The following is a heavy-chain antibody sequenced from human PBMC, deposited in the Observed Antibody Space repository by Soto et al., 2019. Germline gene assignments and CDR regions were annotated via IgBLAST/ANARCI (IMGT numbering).Heavy chain of an antibody. D-gene: IGHD1-1*01. Sequence: QVQLVESGGGVVQPGRSLRLSCAASGFTFSSYAMHWVRQAPGKGLEWVAVISYDGSNKYYADSVKGRFTISRDNSKNTLYLQMNSLRAEDTAVYYCARGLVESGTTAQADYYGMDVWGQGTTVTVSS. CDR1: GFTFSSYA. V-gene: IGHV3-30-3*01. CDR3: ARGLVESGTTAQADYYGMDV. CDR2: ISYDGSNK. J-gene: IGHJ6*02.